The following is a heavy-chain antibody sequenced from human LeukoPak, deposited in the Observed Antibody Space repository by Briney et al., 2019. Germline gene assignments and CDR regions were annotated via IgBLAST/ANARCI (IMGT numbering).Heavy chain of an antibody. V-gene: IGHV4-34*01. J-gene: IGHJ5*02. CDR3: ARGPSVLRFFGNWFDP. CDR2: INHSGST. Sequence: SETLSLTCAVYGGSFSGYYWSWIRQPPGKGLEWIGEINHSGSTNYNPSLKSRVTISVDTSKNQFSLKLSSVTAADTAVYYCARGPSVLRFFGNWFDPWGQGTLVTVSS. D-gene: IGHD3-3*01. CDR1: GGSFSGYY.